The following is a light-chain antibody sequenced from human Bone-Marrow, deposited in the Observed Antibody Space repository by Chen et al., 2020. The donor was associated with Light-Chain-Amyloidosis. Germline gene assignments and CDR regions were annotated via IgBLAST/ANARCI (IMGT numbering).Light chain of an antibody. CDR1: NIGSTS. CDR3: QVWDRSSDRPV. Sequence: SYVLTQPSSVSVAPGQTATSAGGGNNIGSTSVHWYQQTPGQAPLLVVYDDSGRPSGIPERLSGSNSGNAATLTSSRVEAGDEADYYCQVWDRSSDRPVFGGGTKLTVL. J-gene: IGLJ3*02. V-gene: IGLV3-21*02. CDR2: DDS.